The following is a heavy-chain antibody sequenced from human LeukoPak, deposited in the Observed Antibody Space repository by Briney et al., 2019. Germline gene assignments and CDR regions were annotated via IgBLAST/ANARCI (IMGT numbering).Heavy chain of an antibody. CDR2: IWYDGSNK. Sequence: PGGSLRLSCAASGFTFSNYGMHWVRQAPGKGLEWVAVIWYDGSNKYYADSVKGRFTISRDNAKNSLYLQMNSLRAEDTAVYYCARGGEVVVAPAFPFDYWGQGTLVTVSS. CDR1: GFTFSNYG. J-gene: IGHJ4*02. D-gene: IGHD3-22*01. V-gene: IGHV3-33*01. CDR3: ARGGEVVVAPAFPFDY.